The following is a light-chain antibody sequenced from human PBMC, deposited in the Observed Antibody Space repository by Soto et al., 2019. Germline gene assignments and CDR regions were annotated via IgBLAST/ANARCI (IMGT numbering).Light chain of an antibody. CDR3: QQYNNWHPLT. CDR1: QSVSIN. Sequence: EIVMTQSPGTLSVSPGERATLSCRASQSVSINLAWYQQKPGQAPRLLIYDASTRATGIPARFSGSGSGTEFTLTISSLQSKDFAVYYGQQYNNWHPLTFGGGTKVDIK. CDR2: DAS. J-gene: IGKJ4*01. V-gene: IGKV3D-15*01.